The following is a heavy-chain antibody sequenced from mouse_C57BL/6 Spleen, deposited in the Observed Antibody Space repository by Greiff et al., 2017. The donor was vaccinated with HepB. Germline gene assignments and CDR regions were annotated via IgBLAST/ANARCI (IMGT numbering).Heavy chain of an antibody. J-gene: IGHJ4*01. CDR2: ISSGGDYI. V-gene: IGHV5-9-1*02. CDR3: TRDRDGGCMDY. D-gene: IGHD2-3*01. Sequence: EVQRVESGEGLVKPGGSLKLSCAASGFTFSSYAMSWVRQTPEKRLEWVAYISSGGDYIYYADTVKGRFTISRDKARNTLYLQMSSLKSEDTAMYYCTRDRDGGCMDYWGQGTSVTVSS. CDR1: GFTFSSYA.